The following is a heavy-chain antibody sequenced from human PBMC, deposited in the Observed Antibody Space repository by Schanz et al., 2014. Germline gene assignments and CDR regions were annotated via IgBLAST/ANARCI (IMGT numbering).Heavy chain of an antibody. V-gene: IGHV3-21*02. D-gene: IGHD7-27*01. CDR1: GFTVSAYS. J-gene: IGHJ3*02. Sequence: EVQVVESGGGLVRPGGSLRLSCSGFTVSAYSANWVRQAPGKGLEWVSSISSSGGHIYYADSVKGRFTITRDIAKNSLSLQMNSLRAEDTAVYYCARENLNWEAFDIWGQGTMVTVSS. CDR2: ISSSGGHI. CDR3: ARENLNWEAFDI.